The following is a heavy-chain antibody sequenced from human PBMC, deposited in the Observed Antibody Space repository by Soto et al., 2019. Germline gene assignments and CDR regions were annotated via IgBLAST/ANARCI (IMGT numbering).Heavy chain of an antibody. V-gene: IGHV3-23*01. CDR2: IHPSGGST. Sequence: LRLSCAAAGFMFSSYGMSWVRQAPGKGLQWVATIHPSGGSTHYAESVRGRFTISRDNSRDTLYLQMNSLRAEDTAVYYCAKDPSTGPPDCWGQGALVTVS. D-gene: IGHD3-9*01. CDR1: GFMFSSYG. J-gene: IGHJ4*02. CDR3: AKDPSTGPPDC.